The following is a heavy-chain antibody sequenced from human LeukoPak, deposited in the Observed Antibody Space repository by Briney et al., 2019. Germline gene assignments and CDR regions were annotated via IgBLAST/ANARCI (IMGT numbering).Heavy chain of an antibody. CDR1: GGSINNYF. CDR3: ARDNYGGVTKFDP. CDR2: ISYSGST. J-gene: IGHJ5*02. V-gene: IGHV4-59*01. D-gene: IGHD3-16*01. Sequence: SETLSLTCAVSGGSINNYFWSWIRQPPGKGLEWIGYISYSGSTNYNPSLKSRVTISVDTSKNQFSLKLNSVTTAHTAVYYCARDNYGGVTKFDPWGQGALVTVSS.